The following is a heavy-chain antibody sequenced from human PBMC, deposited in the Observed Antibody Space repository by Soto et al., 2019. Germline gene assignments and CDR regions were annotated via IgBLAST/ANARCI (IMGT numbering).Heavy chain of an antibody. CDR2: ISYDGSNK. D-gene: IGHD2-15*01. CDR3: ARDISSRCSGGSFYPFDY. CDR1: GFTFSSYA. Sequence: QVQLVESGGGVVQPGMSLRLSCAASGFTFSSYAMHWVRQAPGKGLEWVAVISYDGSNKYYADSVKGRFTISRDNSKNTLYLQMNSLRAEDTAVYYCARDISSRCSGGSFYPFDYWGQGTLVTVSS. V-gene: IGHV3-30-3*01. J-gene: IGHJ4*02.